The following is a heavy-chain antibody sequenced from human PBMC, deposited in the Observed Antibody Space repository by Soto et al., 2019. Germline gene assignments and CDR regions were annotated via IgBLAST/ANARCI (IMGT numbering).Heavy chain of an antibody. CDR2: IYTSGST. J-gene: IGHJ4*01. D-gene: IGHD3-22*01. CDR3: ARDPIFYVNSGDDDCDVY. CDR1: GGYISSYY. Sequence: SEPLSLTCTVSGGYISSYYWSWIRQPAGKGLEWIGRIYTSGSTNYNPSLKSRVTMSVDTSKNQFSLKLSSVTAADTAVYYCARDPIFYVNSGDDDCDVYCCHATRVTVS. V-gene: IGHV4-4*07.